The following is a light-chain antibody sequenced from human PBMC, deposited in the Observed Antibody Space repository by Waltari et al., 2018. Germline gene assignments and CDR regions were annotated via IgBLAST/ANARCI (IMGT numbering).Light chain of an antibody. CDR3: QSYDSSLSGCV. J-gene: IGLJ1*01. CDR2: KNI. Sequence: QSVLTQPPSVSGAPGQRVTISCTGSSSNIGSGYDVHWYQQLPGRAPKILIYKNINRPSGVPDRFSGSKSGTSASLAITVLQAEDEADYYCQSYDSSLSGCVFGTGTKVTVL. CDR1: SSNIGSGYD. V-gene: IGLV1-40*01.